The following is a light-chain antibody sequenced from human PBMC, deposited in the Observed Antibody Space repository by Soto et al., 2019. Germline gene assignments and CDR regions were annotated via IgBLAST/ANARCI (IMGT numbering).Light chain of an antibody. CDR1: SRDVGGYNY. CDR3: SSYTSSSTLV. CDR2: DVS. J-gene: IGLJ2*01. V-gene: IGLV2-14*01. Sequence: QSALTQPASVSGSPGQSITISCTGTSRDVGGYNYVSWYQQHPGKAPKPMIYDVSNRPSGVSNRFSGSKSGNTASLTISGLQAEDEAHYYCSSYTSSSTLVFGGGTKLTVL.